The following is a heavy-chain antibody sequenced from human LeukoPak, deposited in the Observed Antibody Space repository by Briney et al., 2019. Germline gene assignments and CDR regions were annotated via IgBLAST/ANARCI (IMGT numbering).Heavy chain of an antibody. Sequence: ASVKVSCKASGYTFTSYYLHWVRQAPGQGLEWMGIINPSGGSTSYAQKFQARVTMTRDMSTSTVYMELSSLRSEDTAVYYCARGTSIAVHYWGQGTLVTVSS. J-gene: IGHJ4*02. V-gene: IGHV1-46*01. D-gene: IGHD6-6*01. CDR3: ARGTSIAVHY. CDR2: INPSGGST. CDR1: GYTFTSYY.